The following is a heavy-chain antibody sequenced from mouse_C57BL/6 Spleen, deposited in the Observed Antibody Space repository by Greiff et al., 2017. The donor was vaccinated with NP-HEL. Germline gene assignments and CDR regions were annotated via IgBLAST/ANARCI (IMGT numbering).Heavy chain of an antibody. CDR2: ISSGGSYT. Sequence: EVQLVESGGDLVKPGGSLKLSCAASGFTFSSYGMSWVRQTPDKRLEWVATISSGGSYTYYPDSVKGRFTISRDNAKNTLYLQMSSLKSEDTAMYYCARHLTGTHAMDYWGQRTSVTVSS. J-gene: IGHJ4*01. D-gene: IGHD4-1*01. CDR1: GFTFSSYG. CDR3: ARHLTGTHAMDY. V-gene: IGHV5-6*01.